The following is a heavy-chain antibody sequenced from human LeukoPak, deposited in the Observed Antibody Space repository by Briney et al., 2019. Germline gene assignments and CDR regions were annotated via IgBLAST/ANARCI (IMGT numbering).Heavy chain of an antibody. D-gene: IGHD1-26*01. CDR2: INSDGSST. Sequence: GSLRLSCAASGFTFSSYAMSWVRQAPGKGLVWVSRINSDGSSTSYADSVKGRFTISRDNAKNTLYLQMNSLRAEDTAVYYCARAPSGSYYEPANWFDPWGQGTLVTVSS. J-gene: IGHJ5*02. V-gene: IGHV3-74*01. CDR1: GFTFSSYA. CDR3: ARAPSGSYYEPANWFDP.